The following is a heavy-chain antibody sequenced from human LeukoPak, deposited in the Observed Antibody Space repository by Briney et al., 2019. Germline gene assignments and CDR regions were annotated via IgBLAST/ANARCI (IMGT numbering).Heavy chain of an antibody. V-gene: IGHV1-8*01. CDR1: GYTFTSYD. CDR2: MNPNSGNT. CDR3: ARVGSVAGTEFDY. Sequence: ASXXVSCKASGYTFTSYDINWVRQATGQGLEWMGWMNPNSGNTGYAQKFQGRVTMTRNTSISTAYMELSSLRSEDTAVYYCARVGSVAGTEFDYWGQGTLVTVSS. D-gene: IGHD6-19*01. J-gene: IGHJ4*02.